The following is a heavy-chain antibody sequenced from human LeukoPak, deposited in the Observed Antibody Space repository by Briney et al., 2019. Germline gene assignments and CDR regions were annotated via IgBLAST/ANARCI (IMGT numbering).Heavy chain of an antibody. V-gene: IGHV3-7*01. CDR3: ARGHLKLEP. J-gene: IGHJ5*02. D-gene: IGHD3-3*01. CDR1: GFSFSSYL. Sequence: GGSLRLSCAASGFSFSSYLMTWVRQAPGKGLEWVANIKPDGSDKYHVDSVKGRFIISRDNAKNSLFLQMNSLRVEDTAVYYCARGHLKLEPWGQGTLVTVSS. CDR2: IKPDGSDK.